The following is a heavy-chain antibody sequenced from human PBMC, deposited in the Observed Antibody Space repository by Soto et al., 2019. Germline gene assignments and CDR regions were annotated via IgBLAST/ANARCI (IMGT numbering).Heavy chain of an antibody. CDR2: ISSSSSTI. CDR3: ARGLRYFDSTYYFDY. J-gene: IGHJ4*02. V-gene: IGHV3-48*01. CDR1: GFTFSSYS. D-gene: IGHD3-9*01. Sequence: GGSLRLSCAASGFTFSSYSMNWVRQAPGKGLEWVSYISSSSSTIYYADSVKGRFTISRDNAKNSLYLQMNSLRAEDTAVYYCARGLRYFDSTYYFDYWGQGTLVTVSS.